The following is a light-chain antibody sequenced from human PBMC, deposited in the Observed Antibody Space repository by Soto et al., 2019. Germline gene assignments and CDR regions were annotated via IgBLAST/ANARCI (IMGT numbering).Light chain of an antibody. CDR2: DAS. J-gene: IGKJ1*01. CDR3: QQYNDYST. Sequence: DIQMTQSPSTLSASVGDRVTITCRASQSISSWLAWYQQKPGKAPKLLIYDASSLESGVPSRFSGSGSGTEFTLNISSLQHDDFATYYCQQYNDYSTFGQGTKVDIK. CDR1: QSISSW. V-gene: IGKV1-5*01.